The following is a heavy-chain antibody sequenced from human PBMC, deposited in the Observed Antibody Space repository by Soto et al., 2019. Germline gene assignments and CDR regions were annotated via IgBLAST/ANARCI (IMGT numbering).Heavy chain of an antibody. V-gene: IGHV3-33*01. D-gene: IGHD3-10*01. CDR2: LWHDGVNQ. J-gene: IGHJ6*02. Sequence: QVQLVESGGGVVQPGRSLRLSCAASGFTLSGYGMHWVRQAPGKGLEWVAVLWHDGVNQNYADSVKGRFAISRDNSKNTLSLQMNSLGADDTTVYYCARDRDYSGMDGCGQGTTVTVSS. CDR1: GFTLSGYG. CDR3: ARDRDYSGMDG.